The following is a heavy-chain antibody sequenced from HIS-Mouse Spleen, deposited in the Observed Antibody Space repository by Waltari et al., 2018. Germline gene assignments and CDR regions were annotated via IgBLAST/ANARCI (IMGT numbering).Heavy chain of an antibody. CDR3: ARIIDSSGYYYDY. D-gene: IGHD3-22*01. CDR1: GGTFSSYA. CDR2: SIPMFGTA. Sequence: QLQLVQSVAEVKKPGSSVKVSCKASGGTFSSYAISWVRQAPGQGLEWVGGSIPMFGTANDAQKFQGSVTITADESTSTAYMEMSSLRSEDTAVYYCARIIDSSGYYYDYWGQGTLVTVSS. V-gene: IGHV1-69*01. J-gene: IGHJ4*02.